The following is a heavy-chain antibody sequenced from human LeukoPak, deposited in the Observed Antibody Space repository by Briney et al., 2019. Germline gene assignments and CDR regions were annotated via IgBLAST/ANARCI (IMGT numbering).Heavy chain of an antibody. V-gene: IGHV3-74*01. D-gene: IGHD3-10*01. J-gene: IGHJ5*02. CDR1: GFTSSSYW. CDR2: ISGDGTAR. CDR3: VRGRGSYGWFDP. Sequence: GGSLRLSCAASGFTSSSYWMHWVRQVPGKGLVWVSRISGDGTARNYADSVKGRFTISRDDAKNTVDPQMNSLGGEDTAVYYCVRGRGSYGWFDPWGQGTLVTVSS.